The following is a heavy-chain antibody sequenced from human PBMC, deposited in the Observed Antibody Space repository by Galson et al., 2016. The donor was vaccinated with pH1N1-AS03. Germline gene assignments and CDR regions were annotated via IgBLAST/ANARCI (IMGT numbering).Heavy chain of an antibody. CDR1: GYTFTSYG. CDR3: ARDPRGPCSSATCATTYYFDMDV. J-gene: IGHJ6*02. CDR2: INPNNGVT. D-gene: IGHD1-26*01. V-gene: IGHV1-2*04. Sequence: QSGAEVKKPGASVKVSCKASGYTFTSYGISWVRQAPGQGLEWMGWINPNNGVTNYAQKFEAWVTMTGDTSISTAYLELYGLKSDDTAVYYCARDPRGPCSSATCATTYYFDMDVWGQGTTVIVSS.